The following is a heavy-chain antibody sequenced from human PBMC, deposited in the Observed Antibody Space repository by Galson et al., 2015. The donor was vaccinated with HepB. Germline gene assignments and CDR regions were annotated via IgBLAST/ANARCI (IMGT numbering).Heavy chain of an antibody. CDR2: IIPMSATP. J-gene: IGHJ6*02. CDR1: GGTFNSHV. V-gene: IGHV1-69*13. CDR3: ARVIGGIAVAMDV. Sequence: SVKVSCKASGGTFNSHVISWVRQAPGQGLEWMGGIIPMSATPNYAQKFRGRVTITADPSTRTAYLELSSLRPDDTAVYYCARVIGGIAVAMDVWGQGTTVTVSS. D-gene: IGHD6-19*01.